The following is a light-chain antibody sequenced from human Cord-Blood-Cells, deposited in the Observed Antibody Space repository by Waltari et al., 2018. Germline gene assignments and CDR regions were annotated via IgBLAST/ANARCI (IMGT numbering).Light chain of an antibody. Sequence: DIVMTQSPDSLAVSLGERPTINCKSSQSVLYSSNNKNYLAWYQQKPGQPPKLLIYWASTRESGVPDRFSVSGSGTDFTLTISSLQAEDVAVYYCQQYYSTPYTFGQGTKLEIK. CDR1: QSVLYSSNNKNY. CDR3: QQYYSTPYT. CDR2: WAS. V-gene: IGKV4-1*01. J-gene: IGKJ2*01.